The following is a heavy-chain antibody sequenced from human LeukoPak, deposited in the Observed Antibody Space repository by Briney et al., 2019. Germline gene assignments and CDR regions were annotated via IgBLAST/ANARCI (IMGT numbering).Heavy chain of an antibody. D-gene: IGHD3-10*01. CDR1: GFTFDTYT. CDR3: AKSGLPYGSGSYPNY. J-gene: IGHJ4*02. Sequence: GGSLRLSCAASGFTFDTYTMNWVRQAPGKGPEWVALISSSSNFKLHADSVKGRFTISRDNSKNTLYLQMNSLRAEDTAVYYCAKSGLPYGSGSYPNYWGQGTLVTVSS. CDR2: ISSSSNFK. V-gene: IGHV3-21*04.